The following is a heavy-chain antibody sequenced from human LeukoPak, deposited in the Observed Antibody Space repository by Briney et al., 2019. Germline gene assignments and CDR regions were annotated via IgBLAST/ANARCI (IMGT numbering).Heavy chain of an antibody. Sequence: ASVKVSCKASGCTFTGYYMHWVRQAPGQGLEWMGRINPNSGGTNYAQKFQGRVTMTTDTSTSTACMELRSLRSDDTAVYYCAILRWDIVVVVAAGMDVWGQGTTVTVSS. CDR2: INPNSGGT. J-gene: IGHJ6*02. V-gene: IGHV1-2*06. CDR3: AILRWDIVVVVAAGMDV. D-gene: IGHD2-15*01. CDR1: GCTFTGYY.